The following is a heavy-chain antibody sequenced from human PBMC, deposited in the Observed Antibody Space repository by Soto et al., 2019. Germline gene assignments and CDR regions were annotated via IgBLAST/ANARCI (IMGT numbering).Heavy chain of an antibody. CDR3: AKESTVGSPGDYFDS. CDR1: GFTFSSYD. J-gene: IGHJ4*02. V-gene: IGHV3-23*01. Sequence: GGSLRLSCAASGFTFSSYDMNWVRQAPGKGLEWVSAIGAYANTYYADSVKGRFTTSRDDSRNTVHLQLNSLRVDDTAVYYCAKESTVGSPGDYFDSWGQGTLVTVSS. CDR2: IGAYANT. D-gene: IGHD1-26*01.